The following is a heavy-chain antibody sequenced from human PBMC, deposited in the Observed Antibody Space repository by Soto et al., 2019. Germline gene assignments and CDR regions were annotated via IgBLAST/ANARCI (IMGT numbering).Heavy chain of an antibody. CDR1: GFSLSTGGRT. D-gene: IGHD2-2*01. CDR3: TLRQDTSRGPIY. CDR2: SL. V-gene: IGHV2-5*01. J-gene: IGHJ4*02. Sequence: QITLKESGPTLVKPTQTLTLTCTVSGFSLSTGGRTVGWIRQPPGKAPERLALSLQYSPSLQSRLTFTKDTSKNQVFLTMTNMDPVDTATYYCTLRQDTSRGPIYWGQGILVTVSS.